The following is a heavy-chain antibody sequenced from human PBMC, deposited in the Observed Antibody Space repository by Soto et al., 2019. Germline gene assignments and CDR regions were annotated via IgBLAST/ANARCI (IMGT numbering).Heavy chain of an antibody. CDR3: ARDYNYFDY. CDR1: GFSLSTSGMR. V-gene: IGHV2-70*04. Sequence: VSGPTLVNPTQTLTLTCTFSGFSLSTSGMRVSWIRQPPGKALEWLARIDWDDDKFYSASLHTRLTISKDTSKYQVVLTMTNMDPMDTATYYCARDYNYFDYWGQGALVTVSS. J-gene: IGHJ4*02. D-gene: IGHD4-4*01. CDR2: IDWDDDK.